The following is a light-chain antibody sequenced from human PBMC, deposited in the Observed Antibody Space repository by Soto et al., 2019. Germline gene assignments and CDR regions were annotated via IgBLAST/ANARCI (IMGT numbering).Light chain of an antibody. J-gene: IGKJ2*01. CDR2: WAS. CDR3: HQYNNWPPYT. Sequence: DIVMTQSPDSLAVSLGERATINCKSSQSVLYSSNNKNYLAWYQQKPGQPPKLLIYWASTRESGVPDRFSGSGSGTDFTLTISSLQAEDVAVYYCHQYNNWPPYTFGQGTKLEIK. V-gene: IGKV4-1*01. CDR1: QSVLYSSNNKNY.